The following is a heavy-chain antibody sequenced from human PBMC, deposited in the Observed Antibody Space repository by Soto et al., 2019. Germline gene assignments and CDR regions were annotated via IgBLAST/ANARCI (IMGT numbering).Heavy chain of an antibody. CDR3: ARDGGSVTTLRDYYYYGMDV. D-gene: IGHD4-17*01. CDR1: GFTFSSYA. J-gene: IGHJ6*02. CDR2: ISYDGSNK. V-gene: IGHV3-30-3*01. Sequence: GGSLRISSAASGFTFSSYAMHWVRQAPDKGLEWVAVISYDGSNKYYADSVKGRFTISRDNSKNTLYLQMNSLRAEDTAVYYCARDGGSVTTLRDYYYYGMDVWGQGTTVTVSS.